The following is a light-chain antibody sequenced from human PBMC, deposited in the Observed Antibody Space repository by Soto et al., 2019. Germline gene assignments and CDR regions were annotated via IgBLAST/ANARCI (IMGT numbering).Light chain of an antibody. CDR2: GDS. CDR3: QSYDSSLSGSKV. CDR1: SSNIGAGYD. V-gene: IGLV1-40*01. J-gene: IGLJ1*01. Sequence: QSALTQPPSVSGAPGQRVTISCTGSSSNIGAGYDVHWYQQLPGTAPKLLIYGDSNRPSGVPDRFSGSKSGTSASLAITGLQAEDEADYYCQSYDSSLSGSKVLGTGTKVTV.